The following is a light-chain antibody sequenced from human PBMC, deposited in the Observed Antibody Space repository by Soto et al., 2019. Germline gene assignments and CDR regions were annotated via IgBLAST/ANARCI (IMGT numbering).Light chain of an antibody. CDR2: KAS. CDR3: QQYNSYPFT. V-gene: IGKV1-5*03. J-gene: IGKJ3*01. Sequence: DIQMTQSPSTLSASVGDRVTITCRASQSISSWLAWYQQKPGKAPKVLLYKASSLESGVPSRFSRSGYGTQFTLTISSLQPDDFATYYCQQYNSYPFTLGPGTKVD. CDR1: QSISSW.